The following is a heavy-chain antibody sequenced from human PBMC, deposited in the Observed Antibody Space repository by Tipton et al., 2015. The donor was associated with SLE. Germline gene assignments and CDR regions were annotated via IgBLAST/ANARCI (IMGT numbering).Heavy chain of an antibody. Sequence: TLSLTCTVYGGSFNNFYWSWIRQPPEKGLEWIGEINDSGSTKYNPSLKSRVTISVDTSKNQFSLKLSSVTAADTALYYCARDKDGGYSYGLYGLDVWGQGTTVTVSS. V-gene: IGHV4-34*01. D-gene: IGHD5-18*01. CDR2: INDSGST. CDR3: ARDKDGGYSYGLYGLDV. CDR1: GGSFNNFY. J-gene: IGHJ6*02.